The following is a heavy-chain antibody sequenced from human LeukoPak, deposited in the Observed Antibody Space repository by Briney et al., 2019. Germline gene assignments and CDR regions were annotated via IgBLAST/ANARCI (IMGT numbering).Heavy chain of an antibody. CDR2: INPNSGGT. Sequence: ASVKVSCKASGYTFTSYGISWVPQAPGQGLEWMGWINPNSGGTNYAQKFQGRVTMTRDTSISTAYMELSRLRSDDTAVYYCARDISSGWYGYWGQGTLVTVSS. CDR1: GYTFTSYG. CDR3: ARDISSGWYGY. J-gene: IGHJ4*02. V-gene: IGHV1-2*02. D-gene: IGHD6-19*01.